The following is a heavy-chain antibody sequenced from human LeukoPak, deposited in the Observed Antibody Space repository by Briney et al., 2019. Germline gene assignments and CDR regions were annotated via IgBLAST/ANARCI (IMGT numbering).Heavy chain of an antibody. J-gene: IGHJ3*02. CDR2: ISYGGSNK. D-gene: IGHD3-9*01. CDR1: GFTFSSYA. CDR3: ARETYYDILTGYIGAFDI. Sequence: GRSLRLSCAASGFTFSSYAMHWVRQAPGKGLEWVAVISYGGSNKYYADSVKGRFTISRDNSKNTLYLQMNSLRAEDTAVYYCARETYYDILTGYIGAFDIWGQGTMVTVSS. V-gene: IGHV3-30-3*01.